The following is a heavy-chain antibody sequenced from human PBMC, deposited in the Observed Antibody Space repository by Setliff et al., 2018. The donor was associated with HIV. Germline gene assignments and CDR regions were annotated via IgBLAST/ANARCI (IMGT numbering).Heavy chain of an antibody. D-gene: IGHD3-3*01. CDR3: ARCYYNFWSGYPLDSLDV. V-gene: IGHV4-4*08. J-gene: IGHJ6*04. CDR1: GGSISSHY. CDR2: IYTSGST. Sequence: PSETLSLTCTVSGGSISSHYWSWIRQPPGKGLEWIGHIYTSGSTNYNPSLKSRVTMSVGTSKNQFSLKLSSVTAADTAVYYCARCYYNFWSGYPLDSLDVWGKGTTVTVSS.